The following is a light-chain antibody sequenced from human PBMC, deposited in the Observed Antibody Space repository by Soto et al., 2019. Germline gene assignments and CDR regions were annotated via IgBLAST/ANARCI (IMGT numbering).Light chain of an antibody. CDR3: QQSNDWPLT. V-gene: IGKV3-15*01. Sequence: VMTQYPATLYVPPGETATLSCRASQSLSSNLGWYQQKPGQAPRLLIVGASTRATGIPARFSGSGSGTEFSLTISSLKSEDFAVYFCQQSNDWPLTFGQGTKVEIK. CDR2: GAS. J-gene: IGKJ1*01. CDR1: QSLSSN.